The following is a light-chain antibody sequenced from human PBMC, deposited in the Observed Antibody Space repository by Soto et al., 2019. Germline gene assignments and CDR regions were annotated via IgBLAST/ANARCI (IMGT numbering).Light chain of an antibody. J-gene: IGLJ3*02. V-gene: IGLV1-44*01. CDR2: SNN. CDR1: SSNIGSNT. CDR3: AAWDDSLNGWV. Sequence: QSVLTKPPSASGTPGQRVTISCSGSSSNIGSNTVHWYQQLLGTAPKLLIYSNNQRPSGVPDRFSGSKSGTSASLAISGLQSEDEDDYYCAAWDDSLNGWVFGGGTKLTVL.